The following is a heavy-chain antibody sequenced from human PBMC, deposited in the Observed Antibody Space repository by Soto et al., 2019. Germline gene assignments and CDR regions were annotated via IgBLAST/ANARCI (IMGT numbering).Heavy chain of an antibody. V-gene: IGHV4-59*04. CDR1: GGSISGYY. D-gene: IGHD1-26*01. CDR2: IYYSGST. CDR3: ARHSGHIFFDY. J-gene: IGHJ4*02. Sequence: SETLSLTCTVSGGSISGYYWSWIRQPPGKGLEWIGYIYYSGSTYYNPSLKSRVTISVDTSKNQFSLKLSSVTAADTAVYYCARHSGHIFFDYWGQGTLVTVSS.